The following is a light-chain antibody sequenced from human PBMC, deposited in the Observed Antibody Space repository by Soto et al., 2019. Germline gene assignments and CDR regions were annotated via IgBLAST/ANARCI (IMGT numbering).Light chain of an antibody. CDR3: QQYADSPIT. J-gene: IGKJ5*01. CDR2: VAS. Sequence: EIVLTQSPGTLSLSPGERATLSCRASQSVGRDYLAWFQQNPGQAPWLLIYVASIRATGIPDRFSGRGSGTDFTLTISRLEPEDFAVYHCQQYADSPITFGQGTRLEIE. CDR1: QSVGRDY. V-gene: IGKV3-20*01.